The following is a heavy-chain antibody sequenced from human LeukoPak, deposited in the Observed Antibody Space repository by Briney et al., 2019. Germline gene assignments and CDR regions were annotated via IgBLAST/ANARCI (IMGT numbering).Heavy chain of an antibody. CDR2: ITGISTYM. Sequence: PGGSLRLSCTASGFTFSSYSMNWVRQAPGKGLEWASSITGISTYMYYTDSVKGRFTISRDNAKNSLYLQMNSLRAEDTAVYYCAGVKSVPAARDSSLGIDYWGQGTLVTVSS. V-gene: IGHV3-21*01. J-gene: IGHJ4*02. CDR1: GFTFSSYS. D-gene: IGHD2-2*01. CDR3: AGVKSVPAARDSSLGIDY.